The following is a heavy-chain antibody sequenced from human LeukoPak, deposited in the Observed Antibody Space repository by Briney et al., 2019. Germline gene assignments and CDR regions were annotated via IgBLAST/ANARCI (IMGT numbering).Heavy chain of an antibody. J-gene: IGHJ6*02. V-gene: IGHV3-23*01. D-gene: IGHD2-2*01. CDR3: AKGRSVSCYGAMDV. CDR1: GFTFSSSA. Sequence: GGSLRLSCAASGFTFSSSAMSWVRQAPGEGLEWVSSICGSGDTTYYADSVKGRFTVSRDNSNNMLYLQMNSLRADDTAVYFCAKGRSVSCYGAMDVWGQGTTVIVSS. CDR2: ICGSGDTT.